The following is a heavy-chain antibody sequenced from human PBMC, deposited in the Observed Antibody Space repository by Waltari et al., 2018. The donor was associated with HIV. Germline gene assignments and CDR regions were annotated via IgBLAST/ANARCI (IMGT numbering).Heavy chain of an antibody. J-gene: IGHJ6*02. CDR3: AKGHYDFWSGSYYYGMDV. CDR2: IMGSGCST. D-gene: IGHD3-3*01. Sequence: EVQLLESGGGLVQPGGSLRLSCAASGFTFSSYAMSWVSQAPGKGLEWVLCIMGSGCSTEYADAVKGRFTISRDNSKNTLYLQMNSLRADDTAVYYCAKGHYDFWSGSYYYGMDVWGQGTTVTVSS. CDR1: GFTFSSYA. V-gene: IGHV3-23*01.